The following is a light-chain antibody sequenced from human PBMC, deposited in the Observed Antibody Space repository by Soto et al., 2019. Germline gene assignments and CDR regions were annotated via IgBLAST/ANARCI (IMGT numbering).Light chain of an antibody. CDR3: SSCTGSSTSVI. V-gene: IGLV2-14*03. CDR2: DVS. Sequence: QSALTQPASVSGSPEQSITISCTGTSSDVGTYNYVSWYQQHPGKAPKVMIYDVSNRPSGVSNRFSGSKSGNTASLTISGLQAEDEADYYCSSCTGSSTSVIFGGGTKLTVL. CDR1: SSDVGTYNY. J-gene: IGLJ2*01.